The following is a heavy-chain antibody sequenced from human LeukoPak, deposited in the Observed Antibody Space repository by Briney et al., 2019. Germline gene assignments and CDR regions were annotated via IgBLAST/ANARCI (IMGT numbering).Heavy chain of an antibody. CDR2: IYYSGST. J-gene: IGHJ1*01. CDR1: GGSISSYY. CDR3: ARLYSSTWEGYFQH. D-gene: IGHD6-13*01. Sequence: PSETLSLTRTVSGGSISSYYWSWIRQPPGKGLEWIGYIYYSGSTNYNPSLKSRVTISVDTSKNQFSLKLSSVTAADTAVYYCARLYSSTWEGYFQHWGQGTLVTVSS. V-gene: IGHV4-59*01.